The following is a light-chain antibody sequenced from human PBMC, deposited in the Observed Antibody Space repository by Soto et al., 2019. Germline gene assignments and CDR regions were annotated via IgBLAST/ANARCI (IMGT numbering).Light chain of an antibody. CDR3: QQYNNWPPWT. CDR1: QTVRSN. J-gene: IGKJ1*01. V-gene: IGKV3-15*01. Sequence: EIVMTQSPAALSVSPGERATLSCKASQTVRSNLAWYQQKPGQAPRLLIYNASTRATGIPVRFSGSGSGTDFTLTISSLQSEAFAVYYCQQYNNWPPWTFGQGTKVESK. CDR2: NAS.